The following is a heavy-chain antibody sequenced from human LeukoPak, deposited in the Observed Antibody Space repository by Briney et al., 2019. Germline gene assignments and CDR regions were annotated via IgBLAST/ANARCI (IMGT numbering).Heavy chain of an antibody. CDR3: ASAVRSGYYSPYFDY. J-gene: IGHJ4*02. V-gene: IGHV4-39*07. Sequence: PSETLSLTCTVSGGSISSSSYYWGWIRQPPGKGLEWIGSIYYSGSTYYNPSLKSRVTISVDTSKNQFSLKLSSVTAADTAVYYCASAVRSGYYSPYFDYWGQGTLVTVSS. D-gene: IGHD3-22*01. CDR2: IYYSGST. CDR1: GGSISSSSYY.